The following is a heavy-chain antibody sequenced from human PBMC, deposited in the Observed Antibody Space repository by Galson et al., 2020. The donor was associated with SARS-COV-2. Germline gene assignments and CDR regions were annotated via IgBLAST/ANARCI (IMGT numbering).Heavy chain of an antibody. D-gene: IGHD2-2*01. Sequence: SETLSLTCAVYGGSFSGYYWSWIRQPPGKGLEWIGEINHSGSTNYNPSLKSRVTISVDTSKNQFSLKLSSVTAADTAVYYCARGQWDRVVVVPAARRVRWFDPWGQGTLVTVSS. CDR3: ARGQWDRVVVVPAARRVRWFDP. V-gene: IGHV4-34*01. CDR2: INHSGST. CDR1: GGSFSGYY. J-gene: IGHJ5*02.